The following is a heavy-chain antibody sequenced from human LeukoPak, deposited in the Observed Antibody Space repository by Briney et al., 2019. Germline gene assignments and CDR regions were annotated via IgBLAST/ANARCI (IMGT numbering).Heavy chain of an antibody. Sequence: PSETLSLTCTVSDYAINSGYYWGWIRQPPGKGLEWIGDIYYSGSTNYNPSLKSRVTISVDTSKNQFSLKLSSETAADTAVYYWARVKSTGWGIGFAYWGQGTLVTVSS. CDR2: IYYSGST. D-gene: IGHD6-19*01. V-gene: IGHV4-61*01. J-gene: IGHJ4*02. CDR3: ARVKSTGWGIGFAY. CDR1: DYAINSGYY.